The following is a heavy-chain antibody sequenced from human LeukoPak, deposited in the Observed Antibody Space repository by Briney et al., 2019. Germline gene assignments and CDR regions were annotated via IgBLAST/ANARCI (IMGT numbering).Heavy chain of an antibody. CDR2: IYHSGST. D-gene: IGHD2-15*01. CDR3: ARERIVVVVAATKAFDY. J-gene: IGHJ4*02. CDR1: GYSISSGYY. Sequence: PSETLSLTCTVSGYSISSGYYWGWIRQPLGKGLEWIGSIYHSGSTYYNPSLKSRVTISVDTSKNQFSLKPSSVTAADTAVYYCARERIVVVVAATKAFDYWGQGTLVTVSS. V-gene: IGHV4-38-2*02.